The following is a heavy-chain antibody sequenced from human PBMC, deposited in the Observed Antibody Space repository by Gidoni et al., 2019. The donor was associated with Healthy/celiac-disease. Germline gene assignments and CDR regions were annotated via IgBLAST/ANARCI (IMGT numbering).Heavy chain of an antibody. CDR3: AKEGFMGFGELSTAIGY. CDR2: ISWNSGSI. J-gene: IGHJ4*02. CDR1: GFTFDDYA. V-gene: IGHV3-9*01. D-gene: IGHD3-10*01. Sequence: EVQLVESGGGLVQPGRSLRLSCAASGFTFDDYAMHWVRQAPGKGLEWVSGISWNSGSIGYAESVKGRFTISRDNAKNSLYLQMNSLRAEDTALYYCAKEGFMGFGELSTAIGYWGQGTLVTVSS.